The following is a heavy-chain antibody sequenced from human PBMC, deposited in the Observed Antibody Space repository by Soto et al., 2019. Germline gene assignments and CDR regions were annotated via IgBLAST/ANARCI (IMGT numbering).Heavy chain of an antibody. CDR3: EGHYDYGFDV. CDR1: GFTFSDYY. J-gene: IGHJ6*02. V-gene: IGHV3-11*01. Sequence: QVQLVESGGGLVKPGGSLRLSCAASGFTFSDYYMSWIRQAPGKGLEWVSYISSRGSSIYYADSVKGRFTISRDNAKNSLDLQMNSMRAEDTAVYYCEGHYDYGFDVWGQGTTVTVSS. CDR2: ISSRGSSI.